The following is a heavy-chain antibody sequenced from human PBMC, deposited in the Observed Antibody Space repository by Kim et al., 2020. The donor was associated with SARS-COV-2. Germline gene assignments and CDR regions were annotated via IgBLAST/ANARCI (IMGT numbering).Heavy chain of an antibody. Sequence: SETLSLTCAVYGGSFSGYYWSWIRQPPGKGLEWIGEINHSGSTNYNPSLKSRVTISVDTSKNQFSLKLSSVTAADTAVYYCARGGRLTGSMIVVVITGFFDYWGQGTLVTVSS. CDR2: INHSGST. CDR1: GGSFSGYY. D-gene: IGHD3-22*01. J-gene: IGHJ4*02. CDR3: ARGGRLTGSMIVVVITGFFDY. V-gene: IGHV4-34*01.